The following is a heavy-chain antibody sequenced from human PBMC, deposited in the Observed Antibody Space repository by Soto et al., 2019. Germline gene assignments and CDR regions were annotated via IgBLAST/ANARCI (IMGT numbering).Heavy chain of an antibody. D-gene: IGHD2-2*01. CDR1: GGSISSYY. V-gene: IGHV4-59*01. CDR2: IYYSGST. J-gene: IGHJ1*01. CDR3: ARSAASLGYFQH. Sequence: TSETLSLTCTVSGGSISSYYWSWIRQPPGKGLEWIGYIYYSGSTNYNPSLKSRVTISVDTSKNQFSLKLSSVTAAETAVYYCARSAASLGYFQHWGQGTHVTVSS.